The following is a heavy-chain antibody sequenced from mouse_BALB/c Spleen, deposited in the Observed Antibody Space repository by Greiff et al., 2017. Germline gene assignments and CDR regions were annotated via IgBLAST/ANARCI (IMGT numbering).Heavy chain of an antibody. CDR1: GFSLTSYG. V-gene: IGHV2-9*02. Sequence: QVHVKQSGPGLVAPSQSLSITCTVSGFSLTSYGVHWVRQPPGKGLEWLGVIWAGGSTNYNSALMSRLSISKDNSKSQVFLKMNSLQTDDTAMYYCARVTTGYAMDYWGQGTSVTVSS. D-gene: IGHD2-12*01. J-gene: IGHJ4*01. CDR3: ARVTTGYAMDY. CDR2: IWAGGST.